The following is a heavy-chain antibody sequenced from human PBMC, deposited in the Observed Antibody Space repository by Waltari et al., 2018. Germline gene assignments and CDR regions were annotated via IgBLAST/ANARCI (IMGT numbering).Heavy chain of an antibody. CDR3: ARGLRADSSSYYEGIAMSY. D-gene: IGHD3-22*01. CDR1: GYTFTSYD. J-gene: IGHJ4*02. Sequence: QVQLVQSGAEVKKPGASVKVSCKASGYTFTSYDINWVRQATGQGLEWMGWRKANRGNTGYAQKMKGRGSNTRNTPISKGNMKRSSLRSENTAVYDCARGLRADSSSYYEGIAMSYWGQGTLVTVAS. CDR2: RKANRGNT. V-gene: IGHV1-8*03.